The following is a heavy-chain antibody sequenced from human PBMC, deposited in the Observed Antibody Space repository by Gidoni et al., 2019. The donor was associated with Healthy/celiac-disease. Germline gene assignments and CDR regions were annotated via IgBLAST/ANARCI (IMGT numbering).Heavy chain of an antibody. Sequence: EVQLVESGGGLVQPGRSLRLSCASSGFTFDDYAMHWVRQAPGKGLEWVSGISWKSASIGYADSVQGRFTISRDNAKNSLYLQMNSLRAEDTALYYCAKVSISYYYDSSGYVDYWGQGTLVTVSS. CDR2: ISWKSASI. CDR1: GFTFDDYA. D-gene: IGHD3-22*01. CDR3: AKVSISYYYDSSGYVDY. J-gene: IGHJ4*02. V-gene: IGHV3-9*01.